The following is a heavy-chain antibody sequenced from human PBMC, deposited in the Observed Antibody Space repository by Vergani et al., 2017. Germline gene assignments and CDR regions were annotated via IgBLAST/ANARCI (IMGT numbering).Heavy chain of an antibody. Sequence: QLQLQESGPGLVKPSETLSLTCTVSGGSISSSSYYWGWIRQPPGKGLGWIGSIYYSGSTYYNPSLKSRVTISVDTSKNQFSLKLSSVTAADTAVYYCARLNGDYMRLSEYGGQGTLVAVSS. V-gene: IGHV4-39*01. CDR1: GGSISSSSYY. D-gene: IGHD4-17*01. CDR2: IYYSGST. J-gene: IGHJ4*02. CDR3: ARLNGDYMRLSEY.